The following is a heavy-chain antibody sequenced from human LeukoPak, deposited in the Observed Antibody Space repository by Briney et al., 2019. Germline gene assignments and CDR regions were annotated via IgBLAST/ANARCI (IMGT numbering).Heavy chain of an antibody. CDR2: ISAYNGNT. CDR3: AGGQGHYDSSGYFPY. CDR1: GYTFTSYG. J-gene: IGHJ4*02. V-gene: IGHV1-18*01. Sequence: VASVKVSCKASGYTFTSYGISWVRQAPGQGLEWMGWISAYNGNTNYAQKLQGRVTMTTDTSTSTAYMELRSLRSDDTAVYYCAGGQGHYDSSGYFPYWGQGTLVTVSS. D-gene: IGHD3-22*01.